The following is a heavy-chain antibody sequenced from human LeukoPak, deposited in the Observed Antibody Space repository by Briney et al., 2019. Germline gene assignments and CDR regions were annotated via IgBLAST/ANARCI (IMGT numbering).Heavy chain of an antibody. CDR2: INHSGST. CDR3: ARLRIPNAFDI. Sequence: LETLSLTCAVYGGSFSGYYWSWIRQPPGKGLEWIGEINHSGSTNYNPSLKSRVTISVDTSKNQFSLKLSSVTAADTAVYYCARLRIPNAFDIWGQGTMVTVSS. V-gene: IGHV4-34*01. J-gene: IGHJ3*02. CDR1: GGSFSGYY.